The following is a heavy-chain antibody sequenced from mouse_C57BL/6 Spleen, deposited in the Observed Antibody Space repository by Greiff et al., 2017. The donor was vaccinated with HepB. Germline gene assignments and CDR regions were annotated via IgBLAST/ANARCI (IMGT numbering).Heavy chain of an antibody. CDR2: INPNNGGT. Sequence: EVQLQESGPELVKPGASVKIPCKASGYTFTDYNMDWVKQSHGKSLEWIGDINPNNGGTIYNQKFKGKATLTVDKSSSTAYMELRSLTSEDTAVYYCARFGPITTVVARDYWYFDVWGTGTTVTVSS. CDR1: GYTFTDYN. J-gene: IGHJ1*03. CDR3: ARFGPITTVVARDYWYFDV. V-gene: IGHV1-18*01. D-gene: IGHD1-1*01.